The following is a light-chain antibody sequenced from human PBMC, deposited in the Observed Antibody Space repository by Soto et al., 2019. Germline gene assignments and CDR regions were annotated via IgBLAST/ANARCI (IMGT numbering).Light chain of an antibody. CDR2: EAS. CDR3: QQRSNWPPIT. CDR1: QSVSSY. V-gene: IGKV3-11*01. Sequence: IVLTQSPATLSLSPWERATLSCRASQSVSSYLAWYQKKPGQAPRLLLYEASKRATGIPARFSGGGSGTDFTLTIDNLEPEDFAIYYCQQRSNWPPITFGQGTRLEIK. J-gene: IGKJ5*01.